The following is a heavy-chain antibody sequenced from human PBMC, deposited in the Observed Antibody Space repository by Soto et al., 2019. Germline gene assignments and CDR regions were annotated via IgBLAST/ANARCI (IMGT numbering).Heavy chain of an antibody. CDR2: INGDGSSS. J-gene: IGHJ4*02. Sequence: EVELVESGGGLVQPGGSLRLSCAASGFTFSSFWMFWVRQAPGKGLEWLSRINGDGSSSSYVDPVKGRFTISRDNAKDTLFLQMNSLRADDTAVYYCAREWRGGDFWGQGTLVTVSS. CDR1: GFTFSSFW. V-gene: IGHV3-74*01. D-gene: IGHD3-3*01. CDR3: AREWRGGDF.